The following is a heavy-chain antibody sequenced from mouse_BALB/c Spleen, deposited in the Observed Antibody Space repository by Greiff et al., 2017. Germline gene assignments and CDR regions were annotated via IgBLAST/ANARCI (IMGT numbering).Heavy chain of an antibody. D-gene: IGHD1-2*01. CDR1: GYTFTSYW. V-gene: IGHV1S22*01. J-gene: IGHJ1*01. Sequence: LQQPGSELVRPGASVKLSCKASGYTFTSYWMHWVKQRPGQGLEWIGNIYPGSGSTNYDEKFKSKATLTVDNSSSTAYMELRSLTSEDSAVYYCARHYYGYGGYFDVWGAGTTVTVSS. CDR2: IYPGSGST. CDR3: ARHYYGYGGYFDV.